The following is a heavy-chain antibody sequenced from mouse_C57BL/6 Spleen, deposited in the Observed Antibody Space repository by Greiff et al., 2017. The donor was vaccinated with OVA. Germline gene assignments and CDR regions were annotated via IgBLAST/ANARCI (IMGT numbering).Heavy chain of an antibody. CDR3: ARDDSNFSWFAY. V-gene: IGHV3-6*01. CDR1: GYSITSGYY. D-gene: IGHD2-5*01. J-gene: IGHJ3*01. Sequence: ESGPGLVKPSQSLSLTCSVTGYSITSGYYWNWIRQFPGNKLEWMGYISYDGSNNYNPSLKNRISITRDTSKNQFFLKLNSVTTEDTATYYCARDDSNFSWFAYWGQGTLVTVSA. CDR2: ISYDGSN.